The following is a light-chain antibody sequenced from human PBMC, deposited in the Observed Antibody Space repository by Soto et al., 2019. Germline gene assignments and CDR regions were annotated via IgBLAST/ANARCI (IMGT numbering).Light chain of an antibody. V-gene: IGKV3-11*01. Sequence: EIVLTQSPATLSLSPWERATLSCRASQSVSSYLAWYQQKTGQAPRLLIYDASNRATVIPARFSGSGSGTDFTLTISSLEPEDFAVYYCQQHSNWPPLTFGKGTRLEIK. J-gene: IGKJ5*01. CDR3: QQHSNWPPLT. CDR1: QSVSSY. CDR2: DAS.